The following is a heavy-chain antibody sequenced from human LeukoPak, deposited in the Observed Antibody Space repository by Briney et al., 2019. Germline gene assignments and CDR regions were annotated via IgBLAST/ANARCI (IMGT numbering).Heavy chain of an antibody. V-gene: IGHV4-59*08. D-gene: IGHD3-3*01. CDR2: IHYSGST. Sequence: SETLSLTCTVSGGSISSYYWSWIRQPPGKGQEWIGYIHYSGSTNYNPSLKSRVTISVDTSNQFSLKLSSVTAADTAVYYCARYDFRSGHHDAFDIWGHGTMVTVSS. CDR3: ARYDFRSGHHDAFDI. J-gene: IGHJ3*02. CDR1: GGSISSYY.